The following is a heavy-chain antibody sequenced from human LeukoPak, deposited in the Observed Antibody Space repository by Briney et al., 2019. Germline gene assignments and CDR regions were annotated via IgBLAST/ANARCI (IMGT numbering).Heavy chain of an antibody. CDR3: ARDINGYYYDSHGYYPTDL. Sequence: GASVKVSCKASGYTFTRYYIHWVRQAPGQGLEWMGMVNPSDGATTYAQRFQGRVTMTTDTSTTTAYMELRSLRSDDTAVYYCARDINGYYYDSHGYYPTDLWGQGTLVTVSS. CDR1: GYTFTRYY. J-gene: IGHJ5*02. D-gene: IGHD3-22*01. V-gene: IGHV1-46*01. CDR2: VNPSDGAT.